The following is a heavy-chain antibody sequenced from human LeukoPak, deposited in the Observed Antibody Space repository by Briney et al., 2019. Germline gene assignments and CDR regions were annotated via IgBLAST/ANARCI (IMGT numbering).Heavy chain of an antibody. V-gene: IGHV1-2*02. CDR1: GYTFTDYY. J-gene: IGHJ4*02. CDR2: INPKSGET. Sequence: ASVKVSCKASGYTFTDYYIHWVRLAPGQGLEWMGWINPKSGETKYAQNLQGRVSLTRDSSINTASMELSGLRSDDMAVYFCARGIKFYDYWTYFDFWGQGTPVTVSS. CDR3: ARGIKFYDYWTYFDF. D-gene: IGHD3-3*01.